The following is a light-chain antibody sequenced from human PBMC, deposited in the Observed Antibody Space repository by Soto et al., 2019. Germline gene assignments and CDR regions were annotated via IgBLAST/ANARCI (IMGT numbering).Light chain of an antibody. CDR2: DDT. CDR1: NIGGKT. Sequence: SYELTQPPSVSVAPGQTARLTCGGNNIGGKTVHWYQQKTGQAPVLVVYDDTDRPSGIPERFSAANSGNTATLTISRVEAGDEADYYCQVWDSSSDRGVFGGGTKVTVL. J-gene: IGLJ2*01. V-gene: IGLV3-21*02. CDR3: QVWDSSSDRGV.